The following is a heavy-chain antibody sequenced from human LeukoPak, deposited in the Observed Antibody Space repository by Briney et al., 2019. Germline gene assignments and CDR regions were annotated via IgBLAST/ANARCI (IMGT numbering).Heavy chain of an antibody. J-gene: IGHJ4*02. CDR2: IIPIPGIA. CDR1: GGTFSSYA. CDR3: ARATYYYDSSGYYQDY. V-gene: IGHV1-69*04. D-gene: IGHD3-22*01. Sequence: SVKVSCKASGGTFSSYAISWVRQAPGQGLEWMGRIIPIPGIANYAQKFQGRVTITADKSTSTAYMELSSLRSEDTAVYYCARATYYYDSSGYYQDYWGQGTLVTVSS.